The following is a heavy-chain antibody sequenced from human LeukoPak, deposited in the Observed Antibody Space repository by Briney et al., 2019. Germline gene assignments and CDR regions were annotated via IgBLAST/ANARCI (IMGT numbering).Heavy chain of an antibody. CDR3: ARVPYYDILTGYYPNWFDP. CDR2: ISAYNGKA. D-gene: IGHD3-9*01. V-gene: IGHV1-18*01. CDR1: GYTFTSYG. J-gene: IGHJ5*02. Sequence: GASVKVSCKASGYTFTSYGISWVRQAPGQGLEWMGWISAYNGKANYAQQLQGRVTMTTDTSTSTAYMELRSLRSDDTAVYYCARVPYYDILTGYYPNWFDPWGQGTLVTVSS.